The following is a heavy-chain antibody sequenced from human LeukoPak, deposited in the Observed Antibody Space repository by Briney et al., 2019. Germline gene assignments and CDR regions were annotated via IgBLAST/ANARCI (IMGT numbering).Heavy chain of an antibody. CDR1: GGPISNYY. CDR2: LYYSRST. V-gene: IGHV4-59*08. D-gene: IGHD2-8*01. Sequence: SETLSLTCGVSGGPISNYYWTWMRHPPAKGLEWSGYLYYSRSTNYNPSLKSRVTISLDPSKNQFSLKMSSVTAADTAVYYCARREAVTKRYYFDYWGEGALVTVS. CDR3: ARREAVTKRYYFDY. J-gene: IGHJ4*02.